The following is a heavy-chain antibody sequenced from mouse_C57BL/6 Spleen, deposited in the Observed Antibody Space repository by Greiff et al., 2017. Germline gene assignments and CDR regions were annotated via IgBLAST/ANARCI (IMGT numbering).Heavy chain of an antibody. CDR1: GFTFSSYA. V-gene: IGHV5-4*01. D-gene: IGHD6-2*01. CDR2: ISDGGSYT. J-gene: IGHJ4*01. Sequence: EVKLVESGGGFVKPGGSLKLSCAASGFTFSSYAMSWVRQTPEKRLEWVATISDGGSYTYYPDNVKGRFTISRDKAKNNLYLQMSHLKSEDTAMYYCAREGGSLMDYWGQGTSVTVSS. CDR3: AREGGSLMDY.